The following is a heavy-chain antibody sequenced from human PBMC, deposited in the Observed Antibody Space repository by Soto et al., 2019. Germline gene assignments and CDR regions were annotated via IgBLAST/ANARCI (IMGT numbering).Heavy chain of an antibody. Sequence: GGSLRLSCAASGFTFSSYWMSWVRQAPGKGLEWVANIKQDGSEKYYVDSVKGRFTISRDNAKNSLYLQMNSLRAEDTAVYYCASQSGVLRFLEWLFGAFDIWGQGTMVTVS. J-gene: IGHJ3*02. D-gene: IGHD3-3*01. CDR3: ASQSGVLRFLEWLFGAFDI. V-gene: IGHV3-7*05. CDR2: IKQDGSEK. CDR1: GFTFSSYW.